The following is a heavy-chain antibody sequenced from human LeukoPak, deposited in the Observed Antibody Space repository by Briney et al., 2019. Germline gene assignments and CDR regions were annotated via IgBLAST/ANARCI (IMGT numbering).Heavy chain of an antibody. Sequence: GGSLRLSCAASGFTFSSYEMNWVRQAPGKGLEWVSYISSSGSTIYYADSVKGRFTISRDNAKNSLYLQINSLRAEDTAVYYCASAYSSSWLGDAFDIWGQGTMVTVSS. J-gene: IGHJ3*02. CDR1: GFTFSSYE. CDR2: ISSSGSTI. D-gene: IGHD6-13*01. CDR3: ASAYSSSWLGDAFDI. V-gene: IGHV3-48*03.